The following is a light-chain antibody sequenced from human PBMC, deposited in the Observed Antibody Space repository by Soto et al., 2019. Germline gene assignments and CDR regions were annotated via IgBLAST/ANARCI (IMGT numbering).Light chain of an antibody. V-gene: IGKV3-15*01. Sequence: EIVMTQSPATLSVSPGERATLSCRASQSVSSTLAWYQQKPGQAPRLLIYGASTRATDIPARFSGSGSGTEFTLTISSLQSEDFAVYCCQQYKNWPRTFGQGTKVDIK. CDR2: GAS. J-gene: IGKJ1*01. CDR1: QSVSST. CDR3: QQYKNWPRT.